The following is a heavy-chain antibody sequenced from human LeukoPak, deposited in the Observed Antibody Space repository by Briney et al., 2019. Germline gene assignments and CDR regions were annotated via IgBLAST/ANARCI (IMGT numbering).Heavy chain of an antibody. V-gene: IGHV3-7*01. J-gene: IGHJ4*02. CDR3: AREVYGLDY. D-gene: IGHD6-6*01. Sequence: GGSLRLSCAASGFTFSSNWMNWVRQAPGKGLEWVANIKQDGSEKYYVDSVKGRFTISRDNAKNSLYLQMNSLRAEDTAVYYCAREVYGLDYWGQGTLVTVSS. CDR1: GFTFSSNW. CDR2: IKQDGSEK.